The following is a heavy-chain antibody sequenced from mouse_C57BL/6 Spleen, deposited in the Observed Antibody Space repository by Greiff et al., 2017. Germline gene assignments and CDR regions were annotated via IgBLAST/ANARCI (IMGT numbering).Heavy chain of an antibody. D-gene: IGHD2-4*01. Sequence: QVHVKQSGAELVKPGASVKISCKASGYAFSSYWMNWVKQRPGKGLEWIGMIHPNSGSTNYNEKFKSKATLTVDKSSSTAYMQLSSLTSEDSAVYYCARRGIYDSLDYWGQGTTLTVSS. CDR1: GYAFSSYW. V-gene: IGHV1-64*01. CDR3: ARRGIYDSLDY. J-gene: IGHJ2*01. CDR2: IHPNSGST.